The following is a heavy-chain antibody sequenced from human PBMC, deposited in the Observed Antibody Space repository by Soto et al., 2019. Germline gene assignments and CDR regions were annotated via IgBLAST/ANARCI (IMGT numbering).Heavy chain of an antibody. Sequence: QITLKESGPTLVKPTQTLTLTCTFSGFSLSTSGVGVGWIRQPPGKALEWLALIYWDDDKRYSPSLKSRLTIXKXXSKNQVVLTMTNMDPVDTATYYCAHRRKGWLPFDYWGQGTLVTVSS. J-gene: IGHJ4*02. CDR2: IYWDDDK. CDR3: AHRRKGWLPFDY. CDR1: GFSLSTSGVG. V-gene: IGHV2-5*02. D-gene: IGHD5-12*01.